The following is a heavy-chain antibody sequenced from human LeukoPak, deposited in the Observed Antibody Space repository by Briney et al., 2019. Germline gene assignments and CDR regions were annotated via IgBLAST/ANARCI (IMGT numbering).Heavy chain of an antibody. Sequence: PSETLSLTCAVYGESFSGYYWSWIRQPPGKGLEWIGEINHSGSTNYNPSLKSRVTISVDTSKNQFSLKLSSVTAADTAVYYCARRARFLEWFMGHYYMDVWGKGTTVTVSS. D-gene: IGHD3-3*01. V-gene: IGHV4-34*01. CDR3: ARRARFLEWFMGHYYMDV. CDR2: INHSGST. J-gene: IGHJ6*03. CDR1: GESFSGYY.